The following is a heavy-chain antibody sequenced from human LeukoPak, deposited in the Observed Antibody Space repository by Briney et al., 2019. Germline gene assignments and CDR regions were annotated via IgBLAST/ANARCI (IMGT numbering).Heavy chain of an antibody. CDR2: IKQDGSEK. CDR3: ARDKVVTALVDAFDI. V-gene: IGHV3-7*01. CDR1: GFTFSSYW. D-gene: IGHD2-21*02. Sequence: GGSLRLSCAASGFTFSSYWMSWVRQAPGKGLEWVANIKQDGSEKYYVDSVKGRFTISRDNAKNSLYLQMNSLRAEDTAVYYCARDKVVTALVDAFDIWGQGTMVTVSS. J-gene: IGHJ3*02.